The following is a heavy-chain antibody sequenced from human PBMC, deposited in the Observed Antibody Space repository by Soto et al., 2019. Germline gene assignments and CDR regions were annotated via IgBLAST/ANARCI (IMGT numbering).Heavy chain of an antibody. Sequence: EVQLVESGGGLVKPGGSLRLSGEGSGFTFSNGWMTWVRQAPGKGLEWVGRIKTNIDGGRIDYAAPVKGRFTISRDDSKNTLYLQMNSLKTEDTAVYYCTTNSVTNFYYYGMEVWGLGTTVTVSS. CDR3: TTNSVTNFYYYGMEV. V-gene: IGHV3-15*01. CDR1: GFTFSNGW. CDR2: IKTNIDGGRI. J-gene: IGHJ6*02.